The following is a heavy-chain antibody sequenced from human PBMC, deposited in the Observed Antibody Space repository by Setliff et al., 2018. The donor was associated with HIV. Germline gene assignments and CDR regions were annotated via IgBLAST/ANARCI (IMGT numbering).Heavy chain of an antibody. D-gene: IGHD3-22*01. Sequence: ASVKVSCKASGYTFTDHYMHWVRQAPGQGLEWMGWINPNSGGTNYAQKFQGWITMTRDTSISTAYMELSRLRSDDTAVYYCARGMDYYDTSGYYQYYFDYWGQGTLVTGSS. CDR3: ARGMDYYDTSGYYQYYFDY. J-gene: IGHJ4*02. CDR2: INPNSGGT. V-gene: IGHV1-2*04. CDR1: GYTFTDHY.